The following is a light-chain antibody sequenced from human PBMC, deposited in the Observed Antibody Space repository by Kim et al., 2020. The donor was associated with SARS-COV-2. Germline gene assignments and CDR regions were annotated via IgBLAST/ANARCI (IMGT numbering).Light chain of an antibody. CDR1: QDISNF. CDR3: LQHTTYPRT. Sequence: ASVGYRVTITCRASQDISNFLAWFQQKPGKVPKRLIYAASTLQGGVPSRFSGSGSGTEFTLTISSLQPEDFATYYCLQHTTYPRTFGQGTKVDIK. V-gene: IGKV1-17*03. CDR2: AAS. J-gene: IGKJ1*01.